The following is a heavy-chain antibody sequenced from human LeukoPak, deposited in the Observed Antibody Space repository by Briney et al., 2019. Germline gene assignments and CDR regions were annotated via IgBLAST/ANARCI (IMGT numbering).Heavy chain of an antibody. CDR2: ISSSSSYI. Sequence: GGALRLSCAASGFTFSSYSMNWVRQAPGKGLEWVSSISSSSSYIYYADSVKGRFTISRDNAKSSLYLQMNNLRAEDTAVYYCARDPYSGHYGNDYYYYMDVWGKGTMVTISS. V-gene: IGHV3-21*01. D-gene: IGHD5-12*01. CDR3: ARDPYSGHYGNDYYYYMDV. CDR1: GFTFSSYS. J-gene: IGHJ6*03.